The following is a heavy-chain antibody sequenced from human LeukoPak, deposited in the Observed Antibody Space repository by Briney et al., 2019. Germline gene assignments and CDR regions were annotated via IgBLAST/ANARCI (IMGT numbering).Heavy chain of an antibody. CDR3: TGQLLL. Sequence: GGSLRLSCVASGFTFSSYWMSWVRQAPGKGLEWVGFIRSKAYGGTTEYAASVKGRFTISRDDSKSIAYLQMNSLKTEDTAVYYCTGQLLLWGQGTLVTVSS. V-gene: IGHV3-49*04. D-gene: IGHD2-2*01. J-gene: IGHJ4*02. CDR1: GFTFSSYW. CDR2: IRSKAYGGTT.